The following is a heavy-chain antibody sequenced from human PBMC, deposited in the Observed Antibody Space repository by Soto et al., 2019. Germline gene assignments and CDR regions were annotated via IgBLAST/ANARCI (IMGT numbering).Heavy chain of an antibody. Sequence: LRLSCAGSGFTFSRYAIHWVRQAPGKGLEWVAVISRDGKNKYYVDSVKGRFTVSRDDSQNTLYLHMNSLRREDTAVYYCARSRNSAVADSFDFWGRGTLVTVSS. D-gene: IGHD3-10*01. J-gene: IGHJ4*02. V-gene: IGHV3-30*04. CDR3: ARSRNSAVADSFDF. CDR1: GFTFSRYA. CDR2: ISRDGKNK.